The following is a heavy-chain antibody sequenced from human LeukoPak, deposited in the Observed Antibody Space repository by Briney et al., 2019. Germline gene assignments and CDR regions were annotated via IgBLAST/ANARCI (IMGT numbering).Heavy chain of an antibody. CDR1: GGSISSGGYY. CDR2: IYYSGST. V-gene: IGHV4-31*03. CDR3: ARLVGWYFDL. J-gene: IGHJ2*01. Sequence: PSETQSLTCTVSGGSISSGGYYWSWIRQHPGKGLEWIGYIYYSGSTYYNPSLKSRVTISVDTSKNQFSLKLSSVTAADTAVYYCARLVGWYFDLWGRGTLVTVSS.